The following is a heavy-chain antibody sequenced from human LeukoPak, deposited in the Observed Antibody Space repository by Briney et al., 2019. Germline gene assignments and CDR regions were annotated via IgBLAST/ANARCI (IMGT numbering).Heavy chain of an antibody. CDR2: IYYSGST. V-gene: IGHV4-39*07. CDR3: ARGYGYYGGNGGVDY. Sequence: SETLSLTCTVSGGSISSYYWGWIRQPPGKGLEWIGSIYYSGSTYYNPSLKSRVTISVDTSKNQFSLKLSSVTAADTAVYYCARGYGYYGGNGGVDYWGQGTLVAVSS. D-gene: IGHD4-23*01. J-gene: IGHJ4*02. CDR1: GGSISSYY.